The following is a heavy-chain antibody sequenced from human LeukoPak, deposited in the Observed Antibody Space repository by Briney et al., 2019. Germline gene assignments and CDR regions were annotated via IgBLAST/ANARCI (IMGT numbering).Heavy chain of an antibody. CDR3: ARDLLSTAGYFDY. CDR2: IYYSGST. Sequence: SETLSLTCTVSGGSISSYYWSWIRQPPGQGLEWIGYIYYSGSTNYNPSLKSRVTISVDTSKNQFSLNLSSVTAADTAVYYCARDLLSTAGYFDYWGQGTLVTVSS. V-gene: IGHV4-59*01. D-gene: IGHD6-19*01. CDR1: GGSISSYY. J-gene: IGHJ4*02.